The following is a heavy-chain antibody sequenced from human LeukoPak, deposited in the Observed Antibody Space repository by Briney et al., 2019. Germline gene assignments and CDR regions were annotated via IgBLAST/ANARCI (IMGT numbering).Heavy chain of an antibody. CDR1: GGSIISYY. J-gene: IGHJ4*02. Sequence: SETLSLTCTVSGGSIISYYWSWIRQPAGKGLEWIGSIYYSGSTYYNPSLKSRVTISVDTSKNQFSLKLSSVTAADTAVYYCARDRPAYDYVWGSYRPGFDYWGQGTLVTVSS. D-gene: IGHD3-16*02. CDR2: IYYSGST. CDR3: ARDRPAYDYVWGSYRPGFDY. V-gene: IGHV4-4*07.